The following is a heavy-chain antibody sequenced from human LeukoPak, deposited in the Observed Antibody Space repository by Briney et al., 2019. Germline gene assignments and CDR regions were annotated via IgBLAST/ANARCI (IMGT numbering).Heavy chain of an antibody. V-gene: IGHV1-46*01. J-gene: IGHJ4*02. CDR3: ARATQPPDY. D-gene: IGHD1-1*01. CDR2: IAPSSGTT. CDR1: GYTFTSNY. Sequence: GASVKVSCKASGYTFTSNYMHWVRQAPGQGLEWMGVIAPSSGTTSYALKFQGRVTMTRDTSTSTAYMELRSLRSDDTAVYYCARATQPPDYWGQGTLVTVSS.